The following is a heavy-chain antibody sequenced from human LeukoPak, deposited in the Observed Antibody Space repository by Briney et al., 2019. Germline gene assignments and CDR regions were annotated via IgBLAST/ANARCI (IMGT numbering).Heavy chain of an antibody. CDR1: GFTFDDYG. V-gene: IGHV3-9*01. CDR2: ISWNSASV. D-gene: IGHD6-13*01. Sequence: GGSLRLSCEASGFTFDDYGMHWVRQAPGKGLEWVSSISWNSASVGYVDSAKGRFAISRDNAKKTLYLQMNSLRAEDTALYYCAKDYGYSNSWYDYWGQGTLVTVSS. J-gene: IGHJ4*02. CDR3: AKDYGYSNSWYDY.